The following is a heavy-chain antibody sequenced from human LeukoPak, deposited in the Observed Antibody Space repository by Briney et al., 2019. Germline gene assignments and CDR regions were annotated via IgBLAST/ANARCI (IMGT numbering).Heavy chain of an antibody. V-gene: IGHV4-39*01. Sequence: SETLSLTCTVSGGSISSSSYYWGWIRQPPGKGLEWIGSIYYSGSTYYNPSLKSRVTISVDTSKNQFSLKLSSVTAADTAVYYCARGHVLRFLEWLLLNWFDPWGQGTLVTVSS. CDR1: GGSISSSSYY. D-gene: IGHD3-3*01. J-gene: IGHJ5*02. CDR3: ARGHVLRFLEWLLLNWFDP. CDR2: IYYSGST.